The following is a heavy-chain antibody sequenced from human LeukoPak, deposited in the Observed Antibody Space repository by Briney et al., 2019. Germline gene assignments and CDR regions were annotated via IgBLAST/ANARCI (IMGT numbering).Heavy chain of an antibody. D-gene: IGHD1-1*01. J-gene: IGHJ4*02. CDR2: IIPILGIA. V-gene: IGHV1-69*04. Sequence: ASVKVSCKASGGTFSSYAISWVRQAPGQGLEWMGRIIPILGIANYAQKFQGRVTITADKSTSTAYMELSSLRSEDTAVYYCARERANWYFFDYWGQGTLVTVSS. CDR3: ARERANWYFFDY. CDR1: GGTFSSYA.